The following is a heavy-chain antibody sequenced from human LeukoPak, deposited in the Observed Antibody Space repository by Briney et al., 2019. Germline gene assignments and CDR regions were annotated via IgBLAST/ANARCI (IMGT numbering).Heavy chain of an antibody. CDR2: IKQDGSEK. CDR1: GFTFSIYW. Sequence: PGGSLRLSCAASGFTFSIYWMTWVRQAPGKGLEWVANIKQDGSEKYYVDSVKGRFTISRDNAKNSLYLQMNSLTAADTAVYYCARDRPDPVWWLPYYFDYWGQGTLVTVSS. D-gene: IGHD5-12*01. CDR3: ARDRPDPVWWLPYYFDY. J-gene: IGHJ4*02. V-gene: IGHV3-7*03.